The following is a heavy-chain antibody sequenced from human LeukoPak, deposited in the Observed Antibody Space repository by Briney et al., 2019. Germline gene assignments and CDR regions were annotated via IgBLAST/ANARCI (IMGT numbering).Heavy chain of an antibody. D-gene: IGHD6-19*01. V-gene: IGHV4-39*01. CDR1: GGSISSSSYY. CDR2: IYYSGST. Sequence: PSETLSLTCTVSGGSISSSSYYWGWIRQPPGKGLEWIGSIYYSGSTYYNPSLKSRVTISVDTSKNQFSLKLSSVTAADTAVYYCARQGIAVAAFGFDYWGQGTLVTVSS. CDR3: ARQGIAVAAFGFDY. J-gene: IGHJ4*02.